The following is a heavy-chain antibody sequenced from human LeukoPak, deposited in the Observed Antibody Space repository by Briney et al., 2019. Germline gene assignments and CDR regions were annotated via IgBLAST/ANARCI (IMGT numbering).Heavy chain of an antibody. V-gene: IGHV3-9*01. CDR2: ISWNSGSI. CDR1: GFTFDDYA. Sequence: PGRSLRLSCAASGFTFDDYAMHWVRQAPGKGLEWVSGISWNSGSIGYADSVKGRFTISRDNAKNSLYLQMNSLRAEDTALYYCAKDMSPPYCSGGSCYPGAFDIWGQGTMVTVSS. D-gene: IGHD2-15*01. CDR3: AKDMSPPYCSGGSCYPGAFDI. J-gene: IGHJ3*02.